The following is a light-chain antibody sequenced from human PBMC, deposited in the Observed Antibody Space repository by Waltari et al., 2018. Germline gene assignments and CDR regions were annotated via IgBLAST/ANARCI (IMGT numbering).Light chain of an antibody. Sequence: DIQMTQSPSTLSASVGDTVPITCRASQGIGIWLAWYQQHPGRAPKLLIYKASILQTGVPSRFSCSGSGTEFTLTIANLQPDDFATYFCHQCNTYSTFGQGTKVEIK. CDR2: KAS. CDR1: QGIGIW. V-gene: IGKV1-5*03. J-gene: IGKJ1*01. CDR3: HQCNTYST.